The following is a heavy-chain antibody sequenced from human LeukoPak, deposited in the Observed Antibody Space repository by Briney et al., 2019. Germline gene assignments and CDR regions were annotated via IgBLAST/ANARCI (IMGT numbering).Heavy chain of an antibody. CDR3: ARDSQGGAFDI. D-gene: IGHD3-16*01. Sequence: SETLSLTCTVSGGSISSYYWSWIRQPPGKGLEWIGYIYYSGSTNYNPSLKSRVTISVDTSKNQFSLKLSSVTAADTAVHYCARDSQGGAFDIWGQGTMVTVSS. CDR1: GGSISSYY. V-gene: IGHV4-59*01. J-gene: IGHJ3*02. CDR2: IYYSGST.